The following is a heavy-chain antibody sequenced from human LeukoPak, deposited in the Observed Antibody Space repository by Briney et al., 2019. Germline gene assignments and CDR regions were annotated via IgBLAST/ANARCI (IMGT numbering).Heavy chain of an antibody. Sequence: SETLSLTCTVSGGSISSYYWSWVRQPPGKGLEWIGYIYYSGSTNYNPSLTSRVTISVDTSKNQFSLKLSSVTAADTAVYYCARLYSSIDYWGQGTLVTVSS. CDR2: IYYSGST. V-gene: IGHV4-59*01. J-gene: IGHJ4*02. D-gene: IGHD6-19*01. CDR1: GGSISSYY. CDR3: ARLYSSIDY.